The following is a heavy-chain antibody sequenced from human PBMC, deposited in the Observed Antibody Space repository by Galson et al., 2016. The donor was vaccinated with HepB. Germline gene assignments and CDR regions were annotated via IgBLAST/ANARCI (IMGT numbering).Heavy chain of an antibody. V-gene: IGHV5-10-1*01. CDR1: GFTFTSYW. CDR2: IDPSDSYA. J-gene: IGHJ5*02. Sequence: QSGAEVKKPGESLRISCQGSGFTFTSYWISWVRQMPGKGLEWMGRIDPSDSYATYSPSFQGHVPFSADKSLSTVYLHWSSLKASDTAMYYCARVGSDILTGSDNWFDPWGQGTLVTVSS. D-gene: IGHD3-9*01. CDR3: ARVGSDILTGSDNWFDP.